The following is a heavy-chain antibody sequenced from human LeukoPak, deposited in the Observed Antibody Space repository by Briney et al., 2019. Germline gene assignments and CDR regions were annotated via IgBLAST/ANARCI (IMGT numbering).Heavy chain of an antibody. J-gene: IGHJ4*02. CDR2: IDPGGGTT. CDR3: AREPGSAKRFDY. V-gene: IGHV1-46*01. Sequence: PGRSLRLSCAASGYTFTNYYLHWVRQAPGQGPEWMGIIDPGGGTTRYTQKFQDRVTMTTDKSTNAAYMELTGLRSEDTAVYYCAREPGSAKRFDYWGQGALVTVSS. CDR1: GYTFTNYY.